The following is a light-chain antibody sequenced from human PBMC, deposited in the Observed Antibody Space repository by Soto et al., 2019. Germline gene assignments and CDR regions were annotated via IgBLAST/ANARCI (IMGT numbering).Light chain of an antibody. CDR2: DAS. CDR3: QQYDNLLST. Sequence: DIQMTQSPSSLSASVGDRVTITCQASHDISNYLNWYQQKPGQAPKLLIYDASNLETGVPSRFSGSGSGTYFTFPISSLQPEYFATYYCQQYDNLLSTFGPGTKVDVK. V-gene: IGKV1-33*01. J-gene: IGKJ3*01. CDR1: HDISNY.